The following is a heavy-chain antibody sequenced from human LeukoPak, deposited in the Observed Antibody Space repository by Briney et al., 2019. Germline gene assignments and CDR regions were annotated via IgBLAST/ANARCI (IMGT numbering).Heavy chain of an antibody. D-gene: IGHD2-2*02. J-gene: IGHJ4*02. CDR1: GYSISSGYY. CDR3: ARDKRYCSSTSCYTLDY. CDR2: IYHSGST. V-gene: IGHV4-38-2*02. Sequence: PSETLSLTCTVSGYSISSGYYWGWIRQPPGQGLEWIGSIYHSGSTYYNPSLKSRVTISVDTSKNQFSLKLSSVTAADTAVYYCARDKRYCSSTSCYTLDYWGQGTLVTVSS.